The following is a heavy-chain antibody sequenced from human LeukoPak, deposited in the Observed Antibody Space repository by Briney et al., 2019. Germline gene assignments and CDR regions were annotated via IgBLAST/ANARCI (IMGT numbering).Heavy chain of an antibody. CDR1: GFTFSSYA. V-gene: IGHV3-23*01. CDR3: AKYYKLSGYYLGGYDY. CDR2: VLASGGRT. J-gene: IGHJ4*02. D-gene: IGHD3-22*01. Sequence: GGSLRLSCAASGFTFSSYAMGWVRQPPGKGLEWVSAVLASGGRTFHADSVKGRFTISRDNSKNTLYLQMNSLRAEDTAVYYCAKYYKLSGYYLGGYDYWGQGTLVTVSS.